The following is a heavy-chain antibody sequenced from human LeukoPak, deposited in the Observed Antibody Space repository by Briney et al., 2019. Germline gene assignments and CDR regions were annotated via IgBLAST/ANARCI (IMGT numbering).Heavy chain of an antibody. CDR3: ARRRDSSSWYEGWFVP. CDR1: GCSLTSYW. J-gene: IGHJ5*02. CDR2: IYPGDSDT. D-gene: IGHD6-13*01. Sequence: GESLQISCKGSGCSLTSYWIAWVRQMPGKGLEWMGIIYPGDSDTRYNPSFQGQVTISVDKSISTAYLQWNSLKASDTAMYYCARRRDSSSWYEGWFVPWGQGTLVIVSS. V-gene: IGHV5-51*01.